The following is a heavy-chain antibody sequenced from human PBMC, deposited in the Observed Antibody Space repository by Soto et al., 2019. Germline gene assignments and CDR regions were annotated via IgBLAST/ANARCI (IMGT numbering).Heavy chain of an antibody. CDR1: GFTFSSYA. J-gene: IGHJ4*02. V-gene: IGHV3-30-3*01. D-gene: IGHD2-2*01. CDR2: ISYDGGNK. CDR3: ARVASSTPRGPFDY. Sequence: HPGGSLRLSCAASGFTFSSYAMHWVRQAPGKGLEWVAVISYDGGNKYYADSVKGRFTISRDNSKNTLYLQMNSLRAEDTAVYYCARVASSTPRGPFDYWGQGTLVTVSS.